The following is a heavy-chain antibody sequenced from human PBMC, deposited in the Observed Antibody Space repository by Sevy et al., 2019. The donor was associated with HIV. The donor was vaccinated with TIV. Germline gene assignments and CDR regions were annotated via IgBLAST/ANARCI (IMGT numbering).Heavy chain of an antibody. D-gene: IGHD6-13*01. CDR1: GFTFSSYW. Sequence: GGSLRLSCAASGFTFSSYWINWVRQAPGEGLEWVANINQGGNQKHYMDSVKGRFTISRDNAENAVYLQMNSLRVEDTGVYYCARGPSGAAAGRFDSWGQGTLVTISS. V-gene: IGHV3-7*01. CDR3: ARGPSGAAAGRFDS. J-gene: IGHJ4*02. CDR2: INQGGNQK.